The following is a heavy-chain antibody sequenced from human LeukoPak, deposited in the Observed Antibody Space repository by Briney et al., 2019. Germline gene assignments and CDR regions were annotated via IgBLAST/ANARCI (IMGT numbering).Heavy chain of an antibody. D-gene: IGHD2-15*01. V-gene: IGHV3-23*01. CDR1: GFTFSSYA. J-gene: IGHJ4*02. Sequence: GGSLRLSCAASGFTFSSYAVSWVRQAPGKGLEWVAAISGSGGSTYYADSVKGRFTISRDHSKKTLYLQMNSLRAEDTAVYYCASIVVVVAAPFDYWGQGKLVTVSS. CDR3: ASIVVVVAAPFDY. CDR2: ISGSGGST.